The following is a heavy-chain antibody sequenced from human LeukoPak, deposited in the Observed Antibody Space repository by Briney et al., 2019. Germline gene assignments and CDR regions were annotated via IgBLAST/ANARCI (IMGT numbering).Heavy chain of an antibody. Sequence: GSVKVSCKASGYTFTGYYMHWVRQAPGQGLEWMGWINPNSGGTNYAQKFQGRVTMTRDTSISTAYMELSRLRSDDTAVYYCARGPRIVATGRFDYWGQGTLVTVSS. CDR3: ARGPRIVATGRFDY. CDR2: INPNSGGT. CDR1: GYTFTGYY. J-gene: IGHJ4*02. D-gene: IGHD5-12*01. V-gene: IGHV1-2*02.